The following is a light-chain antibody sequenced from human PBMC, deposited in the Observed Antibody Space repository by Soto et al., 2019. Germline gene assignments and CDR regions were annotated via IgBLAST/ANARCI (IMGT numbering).Light chain of an antibody. Sequence: IVLTQSPGPLSLSPGERATLSCMCSQSISDIYLGWFQQKPGQAPRLLIYGASKRATGVPARFSGRGSGTEFTLTTSSLQSEDFAVYYCQQYTNWPPNTLGQGTRLEIK. CDR3: QQYTNWPPNT. CDR2: GAS. J-gene: IGKJ5*01. CDR1: QSISDIY. V-gene: IGKV3-15*01.